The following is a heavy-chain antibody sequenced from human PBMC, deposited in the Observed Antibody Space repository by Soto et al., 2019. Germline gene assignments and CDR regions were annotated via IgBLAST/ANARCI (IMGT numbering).Heavy chain of an antibody. V-gene: IGHV1-18*01. Sequence: QVQLVQSGAEVKKPGASVKVSCKASGYTFVDYGITWVRQAPGQGLEWMGWMSAYYGNTDYAQKFQGRLTLTRDTSTSTAYMELRSLRPDDTAVYYCTREVELQSVIANGYWGQGTLVSVSS. J-gene: IGHJ4*02. CDR1: GYTFVDYG. CDR3: TREVELQSVIANGY. D-gene: IGHD3-16*02. CDR2: MSAYYGNT.